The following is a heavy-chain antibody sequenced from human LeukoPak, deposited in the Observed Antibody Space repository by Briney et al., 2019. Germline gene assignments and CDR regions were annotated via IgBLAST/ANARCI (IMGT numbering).Heavy chain of an antibody. Sequence: ASVKVSCKASGYTFTGYYMHWVRQAPGQGLEWMGWINPNSGGTNYAQKFQGRVTMTRDTSISTAHMELSRLRSDDTAVYYCARESASDYGDLDYWGQGTLVTVSS. D-gene: IGHD4-17*01. CDR2: INPNSGGT. CDR3: ARESASDYGDLDY. CDR1: GYTFTGYY. J-gene: IGHJ4*02. V-gene: IGHV1-2*02.